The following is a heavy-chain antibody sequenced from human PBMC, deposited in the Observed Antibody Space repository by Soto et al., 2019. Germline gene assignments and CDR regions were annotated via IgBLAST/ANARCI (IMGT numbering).Heavy chain of an antibody. V-gene: IGHV1-3*01. D-gene: IGHD2-15*01. CDR3: ARDPDIVVVVAATGAHFDY. CDR2: INAGNGNT. Sequence: QVQLVQSGAEVKKPGASVKVSCKASGYTFTSYAMHWVRQAPGQRLEWMGWINAGNGNTKYSQKFQGRVTITRDTXXSXAXXELSRLRSEDTAVYYCARDPDIVVVVAATGAHFDYWGQGTLVTVSS. J-gene: IGHJ4*02. CDR1: GYTFTSYA.